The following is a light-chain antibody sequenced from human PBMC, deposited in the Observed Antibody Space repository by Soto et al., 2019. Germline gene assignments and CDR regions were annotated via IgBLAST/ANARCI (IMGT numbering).Light chain of an antibody. CDR2: DAS. V-gene: IGKV3-11*01. J-gene: IGKJ5*01. CDR3: QQRSNWPPT. Sequence: EIVMTQSPATLSVSPGERATLSFRASQSVSSYLAWYQQKPGQAPRLLIYDASNRATGIPARFSGSGSGTDFTLTISSLEPEDFAVYYCQQRSNWPPTFGQGTRLEIK. CDR1: QSVSSY.